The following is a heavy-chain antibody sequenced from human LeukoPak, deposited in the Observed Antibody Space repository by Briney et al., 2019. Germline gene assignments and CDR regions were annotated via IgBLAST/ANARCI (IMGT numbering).Heavy chain of an antibody. CDR2: INHSGST. CDR3: ATSTGYSSGWGSPNFDY. CDR1: GGSFSGYY. V-gene: IGHV4-34*01. D-gene: IGHD6-19*01. Sequence: SETLSLTCAVYGGSFSGYYWSWIRQPPGKGLEWIGEINHSGSTNYNPSLKSRATISVDTSKNQFSLKLSSVTAADTAVYYCATSTGYSSGWGSPNFDYWGQGTLVTVSS. J-gene: IGHJ4*02.